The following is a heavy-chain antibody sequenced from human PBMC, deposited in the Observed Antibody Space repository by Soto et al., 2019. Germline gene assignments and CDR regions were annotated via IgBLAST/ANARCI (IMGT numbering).Heavy chain of an antibody. CDR1: GFTFSSYD. CDR2: IGTAGDT. V-gene: IGHV3-13*01. D-gene: IGHD6-13*01. Sequence: GGSLRLSCAASGFTFSSYDMHWVRQATGKGLEWVSAIGTAGDTYYPGSVKGRFTISRENAKNSLYLQMNSLRAGDTAVYYCARAGSSWYYFDYWGQGTLVTVSS. J-gene: IGHJ4*02. CDR3: ARAGSSWYYFDY.